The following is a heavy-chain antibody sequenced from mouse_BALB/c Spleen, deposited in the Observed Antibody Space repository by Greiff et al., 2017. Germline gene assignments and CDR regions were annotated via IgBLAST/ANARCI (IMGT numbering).Heavy chain of an antibody. V-gene: IGHV5-6-5*01. D-gene: IGHD4-1*02. J-gene: IGHJ1*01. Sequence: EVQLVESGGGLVKPGGSLKLSCAASGFTFSSYAMSWVRQTPEKRLEWVASISSGGSTYYPDSVKGRFTISRDNARNILYLQMSSLRSEDTAMYYCARDASNWNWYFDVWGAGTTVTVSS. CDR1: GFTFSSYA. CDR3: ARDASNWNWYFDV. CDR2: ISSGGST.